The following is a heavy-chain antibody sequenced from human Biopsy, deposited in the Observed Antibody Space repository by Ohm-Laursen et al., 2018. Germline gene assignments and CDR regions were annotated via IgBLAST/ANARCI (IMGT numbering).Heavy chain of an antibody. J-gene: IGHJ5*02. Sequence: GTLSLTCTVSGGSVSSNTNYWAWIRQPPGKGLEWIGSIFYSGIIYYNPSLKSRVSISVDKSKNQFSLNRNFCTAADTAVYYCARHPTGFWFDPWGQGTLVIVSS. CDR2: IFYSGII. V-gene: IGHV4-39*01. CDR1: GGSVSSNTNY. CDR3: ARHPTGFWFDP.